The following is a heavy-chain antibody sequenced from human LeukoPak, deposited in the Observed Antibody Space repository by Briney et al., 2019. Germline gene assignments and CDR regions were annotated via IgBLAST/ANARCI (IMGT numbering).Heavy chain of an antibody. Sequence: PGGSLRLSCAASGFTFSSYGMHWVRQAPGKGLEWVAVISYDGSNKYYADSVKGRFTISRDNSKNTLYLQMNSLRAEDTAVYYCAKISDAFDIWGQGTMVTVSS. J-gene: IGHJ3*02. CDR3: AKISDAFDI. CDR1: GFTFSSYG. CDR2: ISYDGSNK. V-gene: IGHV3-30*18.